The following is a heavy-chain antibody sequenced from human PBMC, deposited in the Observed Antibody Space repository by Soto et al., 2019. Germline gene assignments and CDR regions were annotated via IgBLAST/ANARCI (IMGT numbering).Heavy chain of an antibody. CDR2: INAGNGNT. Sequence: GASVKVSCKASGYTFTSYDMHWVRQAPGQRLEWMGWINAGNGNTKYSQKFQSRVTITRDTSASTAYMELSSLRSEDTAVYYCARDEITGILDYWGQGTLVTVPQ. V-gene: IGHV1-3*01. CDR1: GYTFTSYD. CDR3: ARDEITGILDY. J-gene: IGHJ4*02. D-gene: IGHD1-20*01.